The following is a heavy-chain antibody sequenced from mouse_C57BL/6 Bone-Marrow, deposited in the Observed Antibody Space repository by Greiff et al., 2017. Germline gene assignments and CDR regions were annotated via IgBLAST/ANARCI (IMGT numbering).Heavy chain of an antibody. Sequence: EVQLQQSGPELVKPGDSVKISCKASGYSFTGYFMNWVMQSHGKSLEWIGRINPYNGDTFYNQKFKGKATLTVDKSSSTAHMELRSLTSEDSAVYYCARAGGPYSNYVNAMDYWGQGTSVTVSS. V-gene: IGHV1-20*01. CDR3: ARAGGPYSNYVNAMDY. D-gene: IGHD2-5*01. CDR1: GYSFTGYF. J-gene: IGHJ4*01. CDR2: INPYNGDT.